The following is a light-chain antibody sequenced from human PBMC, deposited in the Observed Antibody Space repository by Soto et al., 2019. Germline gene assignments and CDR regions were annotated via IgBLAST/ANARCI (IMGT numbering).Light chain of an antibody. CDR1: QSVRNNY. CDR2: DAS. CDR3: QQYGRSPLT. V-gene: IGKV3-20*01. Sequence: EIVLTQSPDTLSLSPGERATLSCRASQSVRNNYLAWYQQKPGQAPRFLIYDASSRATGIPDRFSGSGSGTDFTLTISRLEPEDFAVYYCQQYGRSPLTFGGGTKVEIK. J-gene: IGKJ4*01.